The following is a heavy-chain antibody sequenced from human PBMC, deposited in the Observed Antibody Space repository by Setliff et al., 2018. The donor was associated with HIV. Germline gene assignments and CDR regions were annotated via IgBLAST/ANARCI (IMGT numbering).Heavy chain of an antibody. CDR1: GFTFGDYL. D-gene: IGHD6-19*01. CDR3: AKTQGWHLINY. J-gene: IGHJ4*02. Sequence: GGSLRLSCTTSGFTFGDYLMSWVRQAPGKGLEWVGFIRSKAFGGTTEYAASVKGRFTISRDDSKSIAYLQMDSLKIEDTAVYYCAKTQGWHLINYWGPGTLVTVSS. CDR2: IRSKAFGGTT. V-gene: IGHV3-49*04.